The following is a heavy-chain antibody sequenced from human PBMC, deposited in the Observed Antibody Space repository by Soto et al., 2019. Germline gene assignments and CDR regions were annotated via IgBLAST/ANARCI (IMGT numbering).Heavy chain of an antibody. CDR3: ARVADTAMVRGLDY. D-gene: IGHD5-18*01. CDR2: IIPIFGTA. J-gene: IGHJ4*02. CDR1: GGTFSSYA. V-gene: IGHV1-69*12. Sequence: QVQLVQSGAEVKKPGSSVKVSCKASGGTFSSYAISWVRQAPGQGLEWMGGIIPIFGTANYAQKFQGSVTITADESTSRAYMGLSSLRSEDTAVYYCARVADTAMVRGLDYWGQGTLVTVSS.